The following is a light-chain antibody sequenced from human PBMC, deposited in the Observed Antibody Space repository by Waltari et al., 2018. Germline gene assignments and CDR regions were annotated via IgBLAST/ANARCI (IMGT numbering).Light chain of an antibody. Sequence: QSALTQPPSASGSPGQSVTISCTGSSRDVGGYNYVSWYQQHPGKAPKLMIYGVDKRPSGVPDRFSGSKSGNTASLTVSGLQAEDEADYFCASYASTRKVFGGGTKLPVL. CDR3: ASYASTRKV. CDR1: SRDVGGYNY. V-gene: IGLV2-8*01. CDR2: GVD. J-gene: IGLJ3*02.